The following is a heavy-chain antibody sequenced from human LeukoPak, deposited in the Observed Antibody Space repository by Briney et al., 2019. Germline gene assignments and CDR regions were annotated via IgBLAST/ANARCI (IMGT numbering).Heavy chain of an antibody. J-gene: IGHJ4*02. V-gene: IGHV3-23*01. D-gene: IGHD2-15*01. Sequence: GGSLRLSCAASGFTFSSYAMSWVRQAPGKGLEWVSAISGSGGSTYYADSVKGRFTISRDNSKNTLYLQMNSLRAEDTAVYYCATSGVCSGGSCYGGYFDYWGQGTLVTVSS. CDR1: GFTFSSYA. CDR2: ISGSGGST. CDR3: ATSGVCSGGSCYGGYFDY.